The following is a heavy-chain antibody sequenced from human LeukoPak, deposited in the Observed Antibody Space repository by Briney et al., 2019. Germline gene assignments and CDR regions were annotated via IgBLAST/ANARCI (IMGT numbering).Heavy chain of an antibody. Sequence: PSETLSLTCTVSGGSISSHYWSWNRQPPGKGLEWIGYIYYSGSTNYNPSLKSRVTISVDTSKNQFSLKLSSVTAADTAVYHCARVHYYDSSGYYYYYYYYMDVWGKGTTVTVSS. J-gene: IGHJ6*03. CDR2: IYYSGST. CDR1: GGSISSHY. CDR3: ARVHYYDSSGYYYYYYYYMDV. V-gene: IGHV4-59*11. D-gene: IGHD3-22*01.